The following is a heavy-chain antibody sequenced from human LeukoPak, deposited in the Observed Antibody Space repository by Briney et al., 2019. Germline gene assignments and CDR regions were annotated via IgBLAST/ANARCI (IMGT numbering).Heavy chain of an antibody. CDR3: ARDHVSAYYYGSGSYYFDY. CDR1: GFTFSSYS. J-gene: IGHJ4*02. V-gene: IGHV3-21*01. Sequence: GGSLRLSCAASGFTFSSYSMNWVRQAPGKGLEWVPSISSSSSYIYYADSVKGRFTISKDNAKNSLYLQMNSLRAEDTAVYYCARDHVSAYYYGSGSYYFDYWGQGTLVTVSS. D-gene: IGHD3-10*01. CDR2: ISSSSSYI.